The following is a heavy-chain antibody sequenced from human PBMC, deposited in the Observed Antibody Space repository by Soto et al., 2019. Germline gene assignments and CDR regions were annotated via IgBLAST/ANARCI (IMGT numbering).Heavy chain of an antibody. CDR2: ISSSGSTA. D-gene: IGHD3-10*01. Sequence: GWSLGLSCAASAVTFSRFELHWVRQAPGKGLEWISYISSSGSTAYYASSVEGRFTISRDNANNSVYLQMDSLRAEDTALYYCTRAAWFPYLSFYWGQGALVTVSS. CDR1: AVTFSRFE. V-gene: IGHV3-48*03. J-gene: IGHJ4*02. CDR3: TRAAWFPYLSFY.